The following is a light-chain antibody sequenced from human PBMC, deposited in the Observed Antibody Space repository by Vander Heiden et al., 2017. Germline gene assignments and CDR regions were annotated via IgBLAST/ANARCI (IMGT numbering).Light chain of an antibody. J-gene: IGKJ2*01. V-gene: IGKV1-39*01. Sequence: IQMTHSPSPLSASVLDRVPIPSPASPNSRTYLNGYQQKPGKAPSLLIDGASSWRGGVPARFTGSGSGTDFTFTISSLQPEDFSTYFCQQSYRSPVTFGQGTRLDFK. CDR3: QQSYRSPVT. CDR1: PNSRTY. CDR2: GAS.